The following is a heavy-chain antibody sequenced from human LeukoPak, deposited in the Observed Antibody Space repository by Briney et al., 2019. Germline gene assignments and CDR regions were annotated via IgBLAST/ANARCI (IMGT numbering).Heavy chain of an antibody. Sequence: PGGSLRLSCAASGFTFSSYAMHWVRQAPGKGLEWVAVISHDGSNKYYADSVKGRFTISRDNSKNTLYLQMNSLRAEDTAVYYCARDGVRYFDWLPYYYYYYMDVWGKGTTVTVSS. CDR1: GFTFSSYA. J-gene: IGHJ6*03. CDR2: ISHDGSNK. CDR3: ARDGVRYFDWLPYYYYYYMDV. V-gene: IGHV3-30*04. D-gene: IGHD3-9*01.